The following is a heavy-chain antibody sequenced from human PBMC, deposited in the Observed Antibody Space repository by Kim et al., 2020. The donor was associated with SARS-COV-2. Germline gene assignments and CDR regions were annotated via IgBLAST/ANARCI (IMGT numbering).Heavy chain of an antibody. V-gene: IGHV3-9*01. D-gene: IGHD6-19*01. CDR3: AKDSRIAVAGYFDY. J-gene: IGHJ4*02. Sequence: AYSVKGRFTISRDNAKNSLYLQMNSLRAEDTALYYCAKDSRIAVAGYFDYWGQATLVTVSS.